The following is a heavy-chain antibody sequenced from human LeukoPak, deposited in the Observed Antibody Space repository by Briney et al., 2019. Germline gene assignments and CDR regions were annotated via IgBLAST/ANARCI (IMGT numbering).Heavy chain of an antibody. D-gene: IGHD3-10*01. Sequence: ASVKVSCKASGYTFTSYGISWVRQAPGQGLEWMGWISAYNGNTNYAQKLQGRVTMTTDTSTSTAYMELRSLGSDDTAVYYCARGYYGSGSYFGPFDYWGQGTLVTVSS. CDR1: GYTFTSYG. CDR3: ARGYYGSGSYFGPFDY. CDR2: ISAYNGNT. V-gene: IGHV1-18*01. J-gene: IGHJ4*02.